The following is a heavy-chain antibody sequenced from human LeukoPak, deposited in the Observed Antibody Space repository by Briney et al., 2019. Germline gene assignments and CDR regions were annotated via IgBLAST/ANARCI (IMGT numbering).Heavy chain of an antibody. CDR3: AKDMSSSWYDLRAFDY. Sequence: PGGSLRLSCAASGFTFDDYAMHWVRQAPGKGLEWVSGISWNSGSIGYADSVKGRFTISRDNAKNSLYLQMNSLRAEDTALYYCAKDMSSSWYDLRAFDYWGQGTLVTVSS. CDR1: GFTFDDYA. J-gene: IGHJ4*02. CDR2: ISWNSGSI. D-gene: IGHD6-13*01. V-gene: IGHV3-9*01.